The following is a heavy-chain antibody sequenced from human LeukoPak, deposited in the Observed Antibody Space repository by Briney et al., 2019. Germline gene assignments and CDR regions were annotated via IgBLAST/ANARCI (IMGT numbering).Heavy chain of an antibody. V-gene: IGHV3-21*01. D-gene: IGHD1-26*01. Sequence: GRSLRLSCAASGFTFSSYSMNWVRQAPGKGLEWVSSISSSSSYIYYADSVKGRFTISRDNAKNSLYLQMNSLRAEDTAVYYCARAGYIVGARFAFDIWGQGTMVTVSS. J-gene: IGHJ3*02. CDR3: ARAGYIVGARFAFDI. CDR1: GFTFSSYS. CDR2: ISSSSSYI.